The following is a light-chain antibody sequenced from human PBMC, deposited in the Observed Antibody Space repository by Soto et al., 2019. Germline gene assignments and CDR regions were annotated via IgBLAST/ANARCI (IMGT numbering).Light chain of an antibody. CDR2: GAS. CDR3: QQHGTSPI. V-gene: IGKV3-20*01. J-gene: IGKJ4*01. Sequence: EVVLTQSPGTLSLSPGERATLSCRASQAVSSILLAWYQQKPGQAPRLLIYGASSRATGIPDRFSGSGSGTVFTLIVSILEPEDVAVYYCQQHGTSPIFGGGTKVEIK. CDR1: QAVSSIL.